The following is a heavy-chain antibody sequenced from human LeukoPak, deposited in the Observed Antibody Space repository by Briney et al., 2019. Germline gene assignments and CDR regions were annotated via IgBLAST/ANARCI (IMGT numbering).Heavy chain of an antibody. D-gene: IGHD3-9*01. V-gene: IGHV3-23*01. CDR1: GFTFSGYA. J-gene: IGHJ4*02. CDR2: ISGSGGST. CDR3: AKVSSYDILTGYSDYFDY. Sequence: HPGGSLRLSCAASGFTFSGYAMSWVRQAPGKGLEWVSAISGSGGSTYYADSVKGRFTISRDNSKNTLYLQMNSLRAEDTAVYYCAKVSSYDILTGYSDYFDYWGQGTLVTVSS.